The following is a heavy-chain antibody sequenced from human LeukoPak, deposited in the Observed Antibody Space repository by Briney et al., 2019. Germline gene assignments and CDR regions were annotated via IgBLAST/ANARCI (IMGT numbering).Heavy chain of an antibody. CDR3: ARGARIRYFDWLHYYYYYYMDV. D-gene: IGHD3-9*01. CDR1: GYTFTSYD. CDR2: MNPNSGNT. Sequence: ASVKVSCKASGYTFTSYDINWVRQATGQGLEWMGWMNPNSGNTGYAQKFQGRVTMTRNTSISTAYMELSSLRSEDTAVYYCARGARIRYFDWLHYYYYYYMDVWGKGTTVTVSS. J-gene: IGHJ6*03. V-gene: IGHV1-8*01.